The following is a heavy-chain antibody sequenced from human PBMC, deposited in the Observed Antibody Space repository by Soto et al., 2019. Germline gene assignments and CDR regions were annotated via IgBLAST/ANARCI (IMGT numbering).Heavy chain of an antibody. CDR1: GLTFSSYW. CDR2: VKQDGSET. Sequence: EVQLVESGGGLAQPGGSLRLSCAASGLTFSSYWMSWVRQAPGKGLEWVAKVKQDGSETYYVDSVKGRFTISRDNAKNSLYLQMNSLRPEDTAVYYCERDILYVGATLYFDYWGQGTLVTVSS. J-gene: IGHJ4*02. CDR3: ERDILYVGATLYFDY. D-gene: IGHD1-26*01. V-gene: IGHV3-7*05.